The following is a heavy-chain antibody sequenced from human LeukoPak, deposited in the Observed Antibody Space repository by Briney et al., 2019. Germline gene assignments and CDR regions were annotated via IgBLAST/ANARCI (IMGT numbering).Heavy chain of an antibody. CDR1: GFTFSDYY. CDR2: ISSSGSTI. D-gene: IGHD3-22*01. Sequence: GGSLRLSCAASGFTFSDYYMSWIRQAPGKGLEWVSYISSSGSTIYYADSVKGRFTISRDNAKNSLYLQMNSLRAEDTAVYYCARDFYYDSSGYVALYYFDYWGQGTLVTVSS. CDR3: ARDFYYDSSGYVALYYFDY. J-gene: IGHJ4*02. V-gene: IGHV3-11*01.